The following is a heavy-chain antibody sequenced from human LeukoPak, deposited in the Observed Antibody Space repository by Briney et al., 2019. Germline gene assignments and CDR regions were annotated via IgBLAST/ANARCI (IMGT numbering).Heavy chain of an antibody. CDR3: ARAINKEIQLWERYPDY. Sequence: ASVKVSCKASGGTFSSYAISWVRQATGRGLEWLGWMNPNSGNTGYAQKFQGRVTMTRNTSISTAYMELSSLRSEDTAVYYCARAINKEIQLWERYPDYWGQGTLVTVSS. J-gene: IGHJ4*02. D-gene: IGHD5-18*01. V-gene: IGHV1-8*02. CDR2: MNPNSGNT. CDR1: GGTFSSYA.